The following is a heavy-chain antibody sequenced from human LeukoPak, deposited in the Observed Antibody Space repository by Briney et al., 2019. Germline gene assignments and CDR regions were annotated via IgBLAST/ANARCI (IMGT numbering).Heavy chain of an antibody. CDR1: GGSIDSSGYY. Sequence: SETLSLTCAVSGGSIDSSGYYWGWIRQPPGKGLEWIGSIYYSGSTYYNPSLKSRVTISVDTSKNQFSLKLSSVTAADTAVYYCARCYSLYYYGMDVWGQGTTVTVSS. CDR3: ARCYSLYYYGMDV. D-gene: IGHD2-15*01. CDR2: IYYSGST. J-gene: IGHJ6*02. V-gene: IGHV4-39*07.